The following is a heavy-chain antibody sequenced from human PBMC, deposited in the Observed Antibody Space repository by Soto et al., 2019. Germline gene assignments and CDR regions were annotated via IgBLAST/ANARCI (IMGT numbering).Heavy chain of an antibody. Sequence: ASVKVSCKAFGGSFTDYAISWVRQAPGQGLEWMGGIIPIFGTPNYAQKFQDRVTFTAHESTDTTYMELSRPTSEDTAVYYCARDRAPRGWSYLDLWGQGXQVTVYS. CDR3: ARDRAPRGWSYLDL. CDR2: IIPIFGTP. J-gene: IGHJ4*02. V-gene: IGHV1-69*13. D-gene: IGHD2-15*01. CDR1: GGSFTDYA.